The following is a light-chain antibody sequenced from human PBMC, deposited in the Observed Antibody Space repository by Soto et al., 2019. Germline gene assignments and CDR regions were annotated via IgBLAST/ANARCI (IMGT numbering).Light chain of an antibody. CDR1: SSNIGAGYD. CDR2: GNS. CDR3: QSYHSNVV. V-gene: IGLV1-40*01. J-gene: IGLJ2*01. Sequence: QSVLTQPPSVSGAPGQRVTISCTGSSSNIGAGYDVHWYQQLPGTAPKLLIYGNSNRPSGVPDRFSGSKSGTSASLAITGLQAEDEADYYCQSYHSNVVFGGGTKLTVL.